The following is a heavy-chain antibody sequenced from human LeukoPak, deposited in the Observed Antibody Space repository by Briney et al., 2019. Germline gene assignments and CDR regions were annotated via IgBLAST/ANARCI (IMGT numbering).Heavy chain of an antibody. CDR2: IYDSGST. Sequence: PSETLSLTCTVSGAFISGSGYYWGWIRQPPGKGLEWIGNIYDSGSTYYSASLQSRVTISIDTSKNQFSLRLSSVTAADTAMYYCAKSGGYGLIDYWGQGTLVTVSS. V-gene: IGHV4-39*01. CDR1: GAFISGSGYY. D-gene: IGHD1-26*01. J-gene: IGHJ4*02. CDR3: AKSGGYGLIDY.